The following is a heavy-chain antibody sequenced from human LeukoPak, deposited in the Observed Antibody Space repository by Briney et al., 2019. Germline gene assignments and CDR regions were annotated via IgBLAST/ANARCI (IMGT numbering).Heavy chain of an antibody. CDR2: IYYSGST. D-gene: IGHD2-2*01. CDR1: GGSISSSSYY. Sequence: SETLSLTCTVSGGSISSSSYYWGWIRQPPGKGLEWIGSIYYSGSTYYIPSLESRGTISVDTSKNQFSLKLRSVTAADTAVYYCARQRTPDIVVVPAAGNWFDPWGQGTLVTVSS. CDR3: ARQRTPDIVVVPAAGNWFDP. J-gene: IGHJ5*02. V-gene: IGHV4-39*01.